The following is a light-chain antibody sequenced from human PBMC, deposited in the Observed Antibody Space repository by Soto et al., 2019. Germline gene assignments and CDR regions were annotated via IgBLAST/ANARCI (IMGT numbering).Light chain of an antibody. V-gene: IGLV2-14*01. J-gene: IGLJ1*01. CDR3: SSYTSSSTLEV. Sequence: QSALTQPASVPGSPGQSITISCTGTSSDVGGYNYVSWYQQHTGKAPKLMIYDVSNRPSGVSNRFSGSKSGNTASLTISGLQAEDEADYYCSSYTSSSTLEVFGTGTKVTVL. CDR1: SSDVGGYNY. CDR2: DVS.